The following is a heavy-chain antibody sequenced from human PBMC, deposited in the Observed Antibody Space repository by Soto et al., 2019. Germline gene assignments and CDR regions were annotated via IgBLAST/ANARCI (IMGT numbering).Heavy chain of an antibody. Sequence: QVQLQESGPGLVKPSETLSLTCTVSGGFVNSDTHSWSWIRQTPGKRLEWIGFISSGGSTKNPSLRSRVTMSVDTSKNQFSLKLRSVIVADTAVYHCARFVRSCSATTCSTRADVWGQGITVTVSS. CDR2: ISSGGST. J-gene: IGHJ6*02. CDR1: GGFVNSDTHS. D-gene: IGHD2-2*01. CDR3: ARFVRSCSATTCSTRADV. V-gene: IGHV4-61*01.